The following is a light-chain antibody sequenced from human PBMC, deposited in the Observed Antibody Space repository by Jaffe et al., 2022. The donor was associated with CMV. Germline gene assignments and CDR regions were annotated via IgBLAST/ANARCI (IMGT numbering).Light chain of an antibody. Sequence: SYVLAQPPSVSVAPGKTARITCGGDNIGNKSVHWYQQKPGQAPLLIIYYESDRPSGIPERFSASNSGNTATLIIGRVEAGDEADYFCQVWDRTSDDYVFGTATKVTVL. CDR3: QVWDRTSDDYV. CDR1: NIGNKS. J-gene: IGLJ1*01. V-gene: IGLV3-21*01. CDR2: YES.